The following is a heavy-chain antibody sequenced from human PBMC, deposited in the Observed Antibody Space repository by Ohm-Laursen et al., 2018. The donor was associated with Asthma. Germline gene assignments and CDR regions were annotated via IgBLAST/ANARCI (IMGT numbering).Heavy chain of an antibody. CDR1: GFTFSTYW. CDR2: IWSDGSNE. V-gene: IGHV3-33*08. CDR3: ARSNGRDCFDV. D-gene: IGHD2-21*01. J-gene: IGHJ3*01. Sequence: LSLTCAAFGFTFSTYWMTWVRQAPGKGLQWVAVIWSDGSNEDYAESVKGRFTISRDNSGNTLYLQMNSLRAEDTAVYYCARSNGRDCFDVWGQGTMVTVSS.